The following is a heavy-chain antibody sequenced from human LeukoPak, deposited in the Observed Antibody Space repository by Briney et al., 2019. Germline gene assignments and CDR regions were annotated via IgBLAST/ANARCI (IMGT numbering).Heavy chain of an antibody. CDR3: AELGITMIGGV. CDR2: ISSSSSYI. V-gene: IGHV3-21*01. Sequence: GGSLRLSCAASGFTLSSYVMRWVRQAPGKGLEWVSSISSSSSYIYYADSVKGRFTISRDNAKNSLYLQMNSLRAEDTAVYYCAELGITMIGGVWGKGTTVTISS. CDR1: GFTLSSYV. J-gene: IGHJ6*04. D-gene: IGHD3-10*02.